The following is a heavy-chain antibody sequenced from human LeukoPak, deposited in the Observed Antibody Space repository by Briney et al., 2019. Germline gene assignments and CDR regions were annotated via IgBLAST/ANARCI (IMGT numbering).Heavy chain of an antibody. CDR1: GYTFMSYG. Sequence: ASVKVSCKASGYTFMSYGLSWVRQAPGQGLEWMGRINTYNGNTNYAQRLQARVTMTTDTATSTAYVELRSLRSDDTAVYYCVRDIPSGAGVWYYYGMDVWGQGTTVTVSS. CDR3: VRDIPSGAGVWYYYGMDV. V-gene: IGHV1-18*01. J-gene: IGHJ6*02. CDR2: INTYNGNT. D-gene: IGHD3-10*01.